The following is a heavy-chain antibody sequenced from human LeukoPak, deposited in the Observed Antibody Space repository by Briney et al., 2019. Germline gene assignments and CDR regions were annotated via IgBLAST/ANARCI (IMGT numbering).Heavy chain of an antibody. CDR3: ASSSGQSSYYYGMDV. CDR1: GGSIGSGGYS. Sequence: PSETLSLTCAVSGGSIGSGGYSWSWIRQPPGKGLEWIGYIYHSGSTYYNPSLKSRVTISVDRSKNQFSLKLSSVTAADTAVYYCASSSGQSSYYYGMDVGGQGTTVTVSS. J-gene: IGHJ6*02. D-gene: IGHD6-25*01. V-gene: IGHV4-30-2*01. CDR2: IYHSGST.